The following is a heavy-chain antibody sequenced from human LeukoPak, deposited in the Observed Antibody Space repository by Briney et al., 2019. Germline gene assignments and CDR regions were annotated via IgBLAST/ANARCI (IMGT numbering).Heavy chain of an antibody. CDR1: GLNFKSYA. D-gene: IGHD3-22*01. J-gene: IGHJ3*01. V-gene: IGHV3-30*01. CDR2: LSHNGGSE. CDR3: ARAHSSGRLNGAFDL. Sequence: PGRSLRLSCVASGLNFKSYAVHWVRPAPGKGLHWVAGLSHNGGSEYYAGSVRGRFSISTDNSKSTVYLQMNTLRPEDTAVYYCARAHSSGRLNGAFDLWGQGTTVSVSS.